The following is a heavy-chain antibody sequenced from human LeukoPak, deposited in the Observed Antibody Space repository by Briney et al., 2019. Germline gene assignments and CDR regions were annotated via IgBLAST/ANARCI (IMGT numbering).Heavy chain of an antibody. V-gene: IGHV1-18*01. D-gene: IGHD2-2*01. Sequence: GSVKVSCKTSVYTFRSYAISWVRQAPGQGLERMGWINVYNGDTNYARNFQGRVTMTTDTSTSTAYVELRSLRSDDTTVYYCARVECSSTTCYDDYWGQGTLVTVSS. J-gene: IGHJ4*02. CDR1: VYTFRSYA. CDR3: ARVECSSTTCYDDY. CDR2: INVYNGDT.